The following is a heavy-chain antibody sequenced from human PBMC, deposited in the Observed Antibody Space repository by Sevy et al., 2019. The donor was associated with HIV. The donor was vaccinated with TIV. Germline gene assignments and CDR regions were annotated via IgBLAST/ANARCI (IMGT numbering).Heavy chain of an antibody. CDR1: GYTFTSYA. Sequence: ASVKVSCKASGYTFTSYAMHWVRQAPGQRLEWMGWINAGNGNTKYSQKFQGRVTITRETSASTAYMELSSLRSEDTAVYYCARVTLYSSGWCDYWGQGTLVTVSS. D-gene: IGHD6-19*01. CDR3: ARVTLYSSGWCDY. J-gene: IGHJ4*02. CDR2: INAGNGNT. V-gene: IGHV1-3*01.